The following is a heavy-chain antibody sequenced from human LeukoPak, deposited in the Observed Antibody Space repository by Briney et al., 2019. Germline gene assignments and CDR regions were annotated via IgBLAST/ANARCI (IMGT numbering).Heavy chain of an antibody. Sequence: GGSLRLSCAASGFTFDDYGMSWVRQAPGKGLEWVSGINWNGGSTDYADSVKGRFTFSRDNAKNSLYLQMSSLRAEDTALYYCARVNGYGGNADFDYWGQGTLVTVSS. CDR2: INWNGGST. J-gene: IGHJ4*02. V-gene: IGHV3-20*04. CDR1: GFTFDDYG. CDR3: ARVNGYGGNADFDY. D-gene: IGHD4-23*01.